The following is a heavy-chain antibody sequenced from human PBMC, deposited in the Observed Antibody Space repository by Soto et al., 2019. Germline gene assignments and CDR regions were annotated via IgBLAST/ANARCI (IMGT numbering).Heavy chain of an antibody. Sequence: ASVKGSCKASGYTLTNYGITWVRQAPGQGLEWMGGIGAYNGDTHYTQRLQGRVTMTTDTSTSTAYMELRGLRSDDTAIYYCACVRQLGCHLGDDIDVWGKGTTVTVSS. CDR3: ACVRQLGCHLGDDIDV. V-gene: IGHV1-18*01. CDR2: IGAYNGDT. CDR1: GYTLTNYG. J-gene: IGHJ6*04. D-gene: IGHD2-15*01.